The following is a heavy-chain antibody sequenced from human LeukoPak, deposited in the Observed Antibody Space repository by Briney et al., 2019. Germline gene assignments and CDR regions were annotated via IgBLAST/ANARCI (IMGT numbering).Heavy chain of an antibody. CDR1: GFTFSSYS. V-gene: IGHV3-48*02. CDR2: ISNSGTSI. J-gene: IGHJ4*02. CDR3: ERFAGEDY. D-gene: IGHD3-10*01. Sequence: PGGSLRLSCAASGFTFSSYSMNWVRQAPGKGLEWVSYISNSGTSISYADSVKGRITVSRDNAKNSLYLQMNSLRDEDTAVYYCERFAGEDYWGQGTLVTVSS.